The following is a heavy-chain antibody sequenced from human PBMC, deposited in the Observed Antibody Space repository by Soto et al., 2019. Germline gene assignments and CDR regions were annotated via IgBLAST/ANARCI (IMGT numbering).Heavy chain of an antibody. D-gene: IGHD3-10*01. CDR2: ISSSSSYI. Sequence: PGGSLRLSCAASGFTFSSYSMNWVRQAPGKGLEWVSSISSSSSYIYYADSVKGRFTISRDNAKNSLYLQMNSLRAEDTAVYYCARSMVRDEDWFDPWGQGTLVTVSS. V-gene: IGHV3-21*01. CDR1: GFTFSSYS. J-gene: IGHJ5*02. CDR3: ARSMVRDEDWFDP.